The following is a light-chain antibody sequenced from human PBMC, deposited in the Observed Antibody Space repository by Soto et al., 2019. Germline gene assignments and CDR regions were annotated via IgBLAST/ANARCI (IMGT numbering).Light chain of an antibody. CDR3: QQFGSSPGFT. CDR1: QSINSRY. Sequence: EIVLTQSPGTLSLSPGERATLSCRASQSINSRYLAWYQQKPGQAPRLLIYGASSRATGIPDMFSGSGSGTDFTLTISRLEPEDFSVYYCQQFGSSPGFTFGPGTNVDIK. CDR2: GAS. J-gene: IGKJ3*01. V-gene: IGKV3-20*01.